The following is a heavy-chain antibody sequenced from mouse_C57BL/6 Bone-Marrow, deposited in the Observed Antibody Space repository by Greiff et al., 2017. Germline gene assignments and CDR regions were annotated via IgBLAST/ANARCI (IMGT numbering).Heavy chain of an antibody. J-gene: IGHJ3*01. V-gene: IGHV1-18*01. CDR2: INPNNGGT. Sequence: EVQLQQSGPELVKPGASVKIPCKASGYTFTDYNIDWVKQSHGKSLEWIGDINPNNGGTIYNQKFKGKATLTVDKSSSTAYMELRSLTSEDTAVYYWARGSLQLRPFAYWGQGTLVTVSA. D-gene: IGHD3-2*02. CDR1: GYTFTDYN. CDR3: ARGSLQLRPFAY.